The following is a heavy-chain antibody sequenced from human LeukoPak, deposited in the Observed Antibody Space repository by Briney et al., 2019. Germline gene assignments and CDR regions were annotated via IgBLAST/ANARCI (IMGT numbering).Heavy chain of an antibody. V-gene: IGHV4-59*08. CDR1: GGSISSYY. J-gene: IGHJ4*02. Sequence: PSGTLSLTCTVSGGSISSYYWSWIRLPPGKGLEWIGYIYFSGSTNYNPSLKSRVTISVDTSKNQFSLKLSSVTAADTAVYYCARHGYSSSFEYWGQGTLVTVSS. CDR2: IYFSGST. CDR3: ARHGYSSSFEY. D-gene: IGHD6-13*01.